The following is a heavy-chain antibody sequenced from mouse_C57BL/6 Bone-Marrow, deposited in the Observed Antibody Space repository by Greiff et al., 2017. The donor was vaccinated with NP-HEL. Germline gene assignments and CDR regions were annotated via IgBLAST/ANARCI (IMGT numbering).Heavy chain of an antibody. V-gene: IGHV5-4*01. J-gene: IGHJ2*01. CDR1: GFTFSSYA. CDR3: ARNPRSSPYYFDY. D-gene: IGHD1-1*01. Sequence: EVQGVESGGGLVKPGGSLKLSCAASGFTFSSYAMSWVRQTPEKRLEWVATISDGGSYTYYPANVKGRFTISRDNAKNNLYLQMSHLKSEDTAMYYCARNPRSSPYYFDYWGQGTTLTVSS. CDR2: ISDGGSYT.